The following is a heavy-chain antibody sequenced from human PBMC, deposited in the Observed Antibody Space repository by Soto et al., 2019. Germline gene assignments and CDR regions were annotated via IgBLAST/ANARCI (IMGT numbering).Heavy chain of an antibody. CDR2: ISGTGGST. Sequence: VQLLESGGGIVQPGGSLRVSCVTSGFTFSNYGMTWARRAPGKGLEWVSGISGTGGSTFYAASVRGRFTISRDNSKNTLYLQIDSLRAEDTAVYFCAKGVSFSPAFYFDSWGQGTLVTVSS. CDR1: GFTFSNYG. J-gene: IGHJ4*02. V-gene: IGHV3-23*01. D-gene: IGHD1-26*01. CDR3: AKGVSFSPAFYFDS.